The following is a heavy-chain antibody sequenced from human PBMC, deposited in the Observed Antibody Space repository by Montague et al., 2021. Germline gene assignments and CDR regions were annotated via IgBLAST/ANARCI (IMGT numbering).Heavy chain of an antibody. V-gene: IGHV4-39*01. Sequence: SETLSLTCTVSGGSISSASYYWGWIRQPPGKGLEFIGVIYYNGTTYHNPSHKSRVTVSLDTSKNQFSLKLSSVTAADTAVYYCARSLYCRGGSCYSGFDPWGQGTLVTASS. J-gene: IGHJ5*02. CDR1: GGSISSASYY. D-gene: IGHD2-15*01. CDR2: IYYNGTT. CDR3: ARSLYCRGGSCYSGFDP.